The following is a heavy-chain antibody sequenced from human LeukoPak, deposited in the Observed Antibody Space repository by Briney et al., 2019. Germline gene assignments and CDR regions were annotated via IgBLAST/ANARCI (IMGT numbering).Heavy chain of an antibody. V-gene: IGHV3-7*01. CDR3: ARLWGDATIFDL. CDR2: INQDGSRK. D-gene: IGHD5-12*01. Sequence: SGGSLRLSCAASEFTFSAFWMSWVRQAPGKGLEWVANINQDGSRKHYVDSVKGRFTVSRDNAEKSLYLQTNSLRAEDTAIYYCARLWGDATIFDLWGQGTLVTVSS. CDR1: EFTFSAFW. J-gene: IGHJ5*02.